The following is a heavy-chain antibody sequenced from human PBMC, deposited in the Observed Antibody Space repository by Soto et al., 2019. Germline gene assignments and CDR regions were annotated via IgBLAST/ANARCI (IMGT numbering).Heavy chain of an antibody. CDR1: GDPISSTSHY. Sequence: QVQLQESGPGLVKPSETLSLICTVSGDPISSTSHYWSWIRQPPGKGLEWIGYLYDSGTTNYNLSLKSRVTISVDTSKNQVSLKLRSVTAADTAVYYCARTRRFGVGAWYDPWGQGTLVTVSS. D-gene: IGHD3-3*01. V-gene: IGHV4-61*01. CDR2: LYDSGTT. CDR3: ARTRRFGVGAWYDP. J-gene: IGHJ5*02.